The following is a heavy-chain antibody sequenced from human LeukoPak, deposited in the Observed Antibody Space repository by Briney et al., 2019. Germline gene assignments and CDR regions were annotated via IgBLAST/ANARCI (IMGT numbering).Heavy chain of an antibody. CDR3: ARAPGATPRWGASDY. V-gene: IGHV4-34*01. D-gene: IGHD1-26*01. J-gene: IGHJ4*02. CDR1: GGSFSGYY. Sequence: SETLSLTCAVYGGSFSGYYWSWIRQPPGKGLEWIGEINHSGSTNYNPSLKSRVTISVDTSKNQFSLKLSSVTAADTAVYYCARAPGATPRWGASDYWGQGTLVTVSS. CDR2: INHSGST.